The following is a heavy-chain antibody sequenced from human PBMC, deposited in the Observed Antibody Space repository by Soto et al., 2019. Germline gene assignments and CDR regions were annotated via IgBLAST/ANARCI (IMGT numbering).Heavy chain of an antibody. CDR3: ARLSDYAFWSGRGSGMDV. Sequence: PSETLSLTCTVSGGSISSYYWSWIRQPPGKGLEWIGYIYYSGSTNYNPSLKSRVTISVDTSKNQFSLKLSSVTAADTAVYYCARLSDYAFWSGRGSGMDVWGQGTTVTVSS. CDR1: GGSISSYY. V-gene: IGHV4-59*01. CDR2: IYYSGST. D-gene: IGHD3-3*01. J-gene: IGHJ6*02.